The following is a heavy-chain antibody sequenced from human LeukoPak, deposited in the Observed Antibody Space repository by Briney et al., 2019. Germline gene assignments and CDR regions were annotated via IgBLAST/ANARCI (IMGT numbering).Heavy chain of an antibody. CDR2: IISKTGGGTT. CDR1: GFTFTNVW. V-gene: IGHV3-15*01. D-gene: IGHD1-1*01. J-gene: IGHJ4*02. Sequence: PGGSLRLSCAATGFTFTNVWMSWVRQSPGKGLEWVGRIISKTGGGTTDYAAPVKGRFTISRDDSKNTLYPQMNSLKTEDAAVYYCASHANVWLLGNWGQGTLVTVSS. CDR3: ASHANVWLLGN.